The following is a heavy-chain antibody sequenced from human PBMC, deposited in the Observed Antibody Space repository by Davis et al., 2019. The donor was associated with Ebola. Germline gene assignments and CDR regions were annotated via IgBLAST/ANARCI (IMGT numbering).Heavy chain of an antibody. CDR3: SCTWSSFDY. CDR1: GFTFSGSA. J-gene: IGHJ4*02. Sequence: GGSLRLSCAASGFTFSGSAMHWVRQASGKRLEWVGRIRSKANSYATAYAASVKGRFTISRDDSKNTAYLQMNSLKTEDTAVYYCSCTWSSFDYWGQGTLVTVSS. D-gene: IGHD3-10*01. CDR2: IRSKANSYAT. V-gene: IGHV3-73*01.